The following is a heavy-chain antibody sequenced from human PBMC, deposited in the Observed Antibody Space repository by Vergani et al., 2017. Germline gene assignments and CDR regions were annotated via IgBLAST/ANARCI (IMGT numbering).Heavy chain of an antibody. CDR3: ATMGITMVRGVINDAFDI. J-gene: IGHJ3*02. V-gene: IGHV1-24*01. Sequence: QVQLVQSGAEVKKPGASVKVSCKVSGYTLTELSMHWVRQAPGKGLEWMGGFDPEDGETIDAQKFQGRVTMTEDTSTDTAYMELSSLRSEDTAVYYCATMGITMVRGVINDAFDIWGQGTMVTVSS. D-gene: IGHD3-10*01. CDR1: GYTLTELS. CDR2: FDPEDGET.